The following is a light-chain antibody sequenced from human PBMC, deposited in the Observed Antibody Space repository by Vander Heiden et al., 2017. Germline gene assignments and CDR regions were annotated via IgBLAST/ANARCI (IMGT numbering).Light chain of an antibody. J-gene: IGLJ1*01. V-gene: IGLV2-18*02. CDR1: SSDVGSSNS. CDR3: NSYTTSNTYV. CDR2: EVN. Sequence: SALTQPPSVSGSPGQSVTISCTGTSSDVGSSNSVSWYQQPPGTAHKVIIYEVNNRPSGVPDRFSGSQSGNTASLTISGLQAEDEADYYCNSYTTSNTYVFGTGTKVTVL.